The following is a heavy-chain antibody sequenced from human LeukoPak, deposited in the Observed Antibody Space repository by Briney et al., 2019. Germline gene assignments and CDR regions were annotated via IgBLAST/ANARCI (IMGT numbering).Heavy chain of an antibody. J-gene: IGHJ4*02. CDR3: AREFGTSFDY. D-gene: IGHD1-1*01. CDR2: ITSSSDYI. V-gene: IGHV3-21*01. CDR1: GFTLSSYA. Sequence: PGGSLRLSCAASGFTLSSYAMNWVRQAPGKGLQWVSSITSSSDYIYYADSVKGRFTISRDNAKNSLYLQMHGLRAEDTAVYYCAREFGTSFDYGGQGTLVTVSS.